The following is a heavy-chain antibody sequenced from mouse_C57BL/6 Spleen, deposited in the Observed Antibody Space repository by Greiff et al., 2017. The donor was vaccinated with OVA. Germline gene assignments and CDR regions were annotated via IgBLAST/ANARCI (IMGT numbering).Heavy chain of an antibody. CDR2: ISYDGSN. CDR1: GYSITSGYY. Sequence: EVHLVESGPGLVKPSQSLSLTCSVTGYSITSGYYWNWIRQFPGNKLEWMGYISYDGSNNYNPSLKNRISITRDTSKNQFFLKLNSVTTEDTATYYCASRGYYGSSWGYFDVWGTGTTVTVSS. V-gene: IGHV3-6*01. CDR3: ASRGYYGSSWGYFDV. D-gene: IGHD1-1*01. J-gene: IGHJ1*03.